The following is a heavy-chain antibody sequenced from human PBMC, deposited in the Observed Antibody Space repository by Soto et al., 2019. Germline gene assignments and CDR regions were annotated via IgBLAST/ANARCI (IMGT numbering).Heavy chain of an antibody. V-gene: IGHV3-21*01. CDR2: ISSSSSYI. Sequence: EVQQVESGGGLVKPGGSLRLSCAASGFTFSYYIMNWVRQAPGKGLEWVSSISSSSSYISYADSVKGRFTISRDNAKNSLYLQMNSLRAEDTAVYYCARVVDYYDPYYYYGMDVWGQGTTVTVS. J-gene: IGHJ6*02. CDR3: ARVVDYYDPYYYYGMDV. D-gene: IGHD3-22*01. CDR1: GFTFSYYI.